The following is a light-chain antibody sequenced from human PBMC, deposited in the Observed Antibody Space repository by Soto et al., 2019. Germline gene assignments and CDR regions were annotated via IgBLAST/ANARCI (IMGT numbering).Light chain of an antibody. CDR1: ISDVGGYNY. Sequence: QSALTQPPSASGSPGQSVTISCTGTISDVGGYNYVSWYQQHPGRAPKLVIYEVSKRPSGVPDRFSGSKSGNTASLTVSGLQAEDEADYYCTSYAGSNNLVFGGGTKLTVL. CDR2: EVS. V-gene: IGLV2-8*01. J-gene: IGLJ2*01. CDR3: TSYAGSNNLV.